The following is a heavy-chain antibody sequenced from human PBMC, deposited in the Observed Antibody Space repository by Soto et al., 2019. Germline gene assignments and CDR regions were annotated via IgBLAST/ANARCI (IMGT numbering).Heavy chain of an antibody. Sequence: SETLSLTCTVSGGSISSYCWSWIRQPPGKGLEWIGYLYYSGSTNYNPSLKSRVTISVDTSKNQFSLKLSSVTAADTAVYYCARENLDYGDYGYYYYGMDVWGQGTTVTVSS. V-gene: IGHV4-59*12. CDR1: GGSISSYC. CDR2: LYYSGST. J-gene: IGHJ6*02. D-gene: IGHD4-17*01. CDR3: ARENLDYGDYGYYYYGMDV.